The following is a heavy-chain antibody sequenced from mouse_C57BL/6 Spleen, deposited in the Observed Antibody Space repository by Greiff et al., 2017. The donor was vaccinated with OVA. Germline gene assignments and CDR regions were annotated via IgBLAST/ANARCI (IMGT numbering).Heavy chain of an antibody. J-gene: IGHJ3*01. D-gene: IGHD1-1*01. CDR2: IYPGSGST. CDR1: GYTFTSYW. V-gene: IGHV1-55*01. CDR3: ARGDYYGSSPWFAY. Sequence: QVQLQQPGAELVKPGASVKMSCKASGYTFTSYWITWVKQRPGQGLEWIGDIYPGSGSTNYNEKFKSKATLTVDTSSSTAYMQLGSLTSEDSAVYYCARGDYYGSSPWFAYWGQGTLVTVSA.